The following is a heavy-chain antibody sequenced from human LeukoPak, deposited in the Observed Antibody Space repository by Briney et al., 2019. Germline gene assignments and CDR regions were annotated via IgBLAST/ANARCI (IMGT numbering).Heavy chain of an antibody. J-gene: IGHJ4*02. CDR3: ARDRDDTSGYYPRALKY. V-gene: IGHV3-21*01. Sequence: PGGSLRLSCAASGFIFSSYSMNWVRQAPGKGLEWVSSISSSSSYIFYADSVKGRFTISRDNAKNSLYLQMNSLRAEDTAVYYCARDRDDTSGYYPRALKYWGQGTLVTVSS. CDR1: GFIFSSYS. D-gene: IGHD3-22*01. CDR2: ISSSSSYI.